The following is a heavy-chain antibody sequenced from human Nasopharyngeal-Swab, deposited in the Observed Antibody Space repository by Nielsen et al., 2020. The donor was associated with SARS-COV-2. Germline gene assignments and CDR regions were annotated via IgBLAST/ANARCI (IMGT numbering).Heavy chain of an antibody. J-gene: IGHJ3*02. CDR2: ISTTTATI. CDR1: GFTFSSYY. V-gene: IGHV3-48*04. CDR3: AREVPYSGHDDAFDI. Sequence: GESLKISCAASGFTFSSYYMSWVRQAPGKGLEWISYISTTTATIYYADSVKGRFTISRDNAKNSLYLQMNSLRAEDTAVYYCAREVPYSGHDDAFDIWGQGTMVTVSA. D-gene: IGHD5-12*01.